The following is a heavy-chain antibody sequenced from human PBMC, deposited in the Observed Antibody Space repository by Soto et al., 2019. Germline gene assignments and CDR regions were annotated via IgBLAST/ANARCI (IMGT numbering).Heavy chain of an antibody. J-gene: IGHJ4*02. D-gene: IGHD2-15*01. CDR1: GFTVSSNY. CDR3: GKSAVVAAIDFDY. CDR2: IYSAGNT. Sequence: GGSLRLSCAASGFTVSSNYMSWVRQAPGKGLEWISIIYSAGNTYYADSVKGRFTISRDNSKNTLYLQMNSLRAEDTAVYYCGKSAVVAAIDFDYWGQGTLVTVSS. V-gene: IGHV3-66*01.